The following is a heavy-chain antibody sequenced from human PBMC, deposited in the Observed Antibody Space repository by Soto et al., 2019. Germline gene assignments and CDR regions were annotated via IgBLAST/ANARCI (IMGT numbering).Heavy chain of an antibody. D-gene: IGHD3-10*01. CDR2: VSHDGSKK. V-gene: IGHV3-30*18. CDR1: GFTFSSFG. J-gene: IGHJ4*02. Sequence: QVQLVESGGGVVQPGRSLRLSCAASGFTFSSFGMHWVRQARGKGLEWVAVVSHDGSKKYYVDSVKGRFTISRDNSKNTLSLQMNSLRAEDTAVYYCTKGEWFGELLPFDYWGQGTQVTVSS. CDR3: TKGEWFGELLPFDY.